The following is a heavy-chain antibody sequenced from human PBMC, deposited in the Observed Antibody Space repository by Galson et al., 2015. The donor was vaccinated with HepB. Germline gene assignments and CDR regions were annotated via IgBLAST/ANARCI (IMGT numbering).Heavy chain of an antibody. CDR1: GGTFSSYA. D-gene: IGHD3-22*01. CDR2: ISAYNGNT. V-gene: IGHV1-18*01. J-gene: IGHJ3*02. CDR3: ARGPYYYDSSGQGPGSGDHAFDI. Sequence: SVKVSCKASGGTFSSYAISWVRQAPGQGLEWMGWISAYNGNTNYAQKLQGRVTMTTDTSTSTAYMELRSLRSDDTAVYYCARGPYYYDSSGQGPGSGDHAFDIWGQGTMVTVSS.